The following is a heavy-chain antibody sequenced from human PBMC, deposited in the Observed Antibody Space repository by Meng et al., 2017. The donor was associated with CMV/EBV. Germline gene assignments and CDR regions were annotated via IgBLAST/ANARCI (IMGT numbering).Heavy chain of an antibody. J-gene: IGHJ4*02. V-gene: IGHV3-23*03. D-gene: IGHD1-26*01. CDR3: AKDIGHSGSYPLHY. CDR1: GFTFSSYA. Sequence: GESLKISCAASGFTFSSYAMSWVRQAPGKGLEWVSVIYSGGSSTYYADSVKGRFTISRDNSKNTLYLQMNSLRAEDTALYYCAKDIGHSGSYPLHYWGQGTLVTVSS. CDR2: IYSGGSST.